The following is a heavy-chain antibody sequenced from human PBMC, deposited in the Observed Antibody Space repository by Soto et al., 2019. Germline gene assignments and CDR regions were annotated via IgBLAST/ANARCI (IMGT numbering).Heavy chain of an antibody. J-gene: IGHJ6*02. CDR3: ARLKNCDFWSGYYIYSGVSYYYYGIDV. V-gene: IGHV1-2*02. CDR2: INPNSGGT. D-gene: IGHD3-3*01. Sequence: ASVKVSCKASGYTFTGYYMHWVRQAPGQGLEWMGWINPNSGGTNYAQKFQGRVTMTRDTAISTAYMELSRLRSDDTAVYYCARLKNCDFWSGYYIYSGVSYYYYGIDVWRQRTTVTVSS. CDR1: GYTFTGYY.